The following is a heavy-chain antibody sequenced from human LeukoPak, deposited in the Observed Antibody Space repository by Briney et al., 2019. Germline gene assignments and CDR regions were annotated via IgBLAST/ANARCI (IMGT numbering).Heavy chain of an antibody. CDR3: ARDQTYDILTGYSDNWFDP. CDR1: GYTFTGYY. Sequence: ASVKVSCKASGYTFTGYYMHWVRQAPGQGLEWMGWINPNSGGTNYAQKFQGGVTMTRDTSISTAYMELSRLRSDDTAVYYCARDQTYDILTGYSDNWFDPWGQGTLVTVSS. D-gene: IGHD3-9*01. V-gene: IGHV1-2*02. J-gene: IGHJ5*02. CDR2: INPNSGGT.